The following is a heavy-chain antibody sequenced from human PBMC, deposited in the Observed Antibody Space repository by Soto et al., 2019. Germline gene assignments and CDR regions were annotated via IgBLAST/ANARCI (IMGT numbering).Heavy chain of an antibody. CDR1: GYTFSDYA. Sequence: QVQLVQSGAEVKKPGSSVKVSCKASGYTFSDYAISWVRQAPGQGLEWMGGIIPVYGTSNYAQKFQGRVSIIADESTSTVYMELSSLRSDDTAVYYCARDFGKGNYYYYGLDVWGQGTTVTASS. D-gene: IGHD3-10*01. CDR3: ARDFGKGNYYYYGLDV. V-gene: IGHV1-69*01. J-gene: IGHJ6*02. CDR2: IIPVYGTS.